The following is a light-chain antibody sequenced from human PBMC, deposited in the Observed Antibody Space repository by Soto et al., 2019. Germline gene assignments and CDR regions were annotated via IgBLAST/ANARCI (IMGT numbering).Light chain of an antibody. CDR3: QQGGNWPVT. Sequence: VLTQSPATLSLSPGERATLSCRASQDVGTYVAWYQVRGGQAPRLLISGASKRATGIPDRINGGGSGADFTLTINSLESEDFGVYFCQQGGNWPVTFGQGXR. CDR1: QDVGTY. V-gene: IGKV3D-11*01. CDR2: GAS. J-gene: IGKJ5*01.